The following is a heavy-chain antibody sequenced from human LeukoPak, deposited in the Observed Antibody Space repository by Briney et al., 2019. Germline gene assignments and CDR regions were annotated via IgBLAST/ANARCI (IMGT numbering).Heavy chain of an antibody. D-gene: IGHD2-2*01. Sequence: PGRSRRPSSAPSGFPFSDTWMTWVRQAPGKGLEWVGLTKGKAGGETTNYAAPVKGRFTMSRDDSRNTLYLQMNSLRAEDRAVYYCARSYCSSTSCYVGLWYYYYGMDVWGQGITVTVSS. CDR2: TKGKAGGETT. CDR1: GFPFSDTW. CDR3: ARSYCSSTSCYVGLWYYYYGMDV. V-gene: IGHV3-15*01. J-gene: IGHJ6*02.